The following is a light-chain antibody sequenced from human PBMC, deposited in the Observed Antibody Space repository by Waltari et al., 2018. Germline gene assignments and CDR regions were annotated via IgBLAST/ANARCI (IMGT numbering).Light chain of an antibody. Sequence: EIVLTQSPGTLSLSPGERATLSCRASQSVSNSYLAWYQQKPCQAPRLLIYDASSRATGIPDRFSGSGSGTDFTLTISRLEPEDFAVYYCQQYGSFKTFGQGTKVEIK. J-gene: IGKJ1*01. CDR2: DAS. CDR1: QSVSNSY. CDR3: QQYGSFKT. V-gene: IGKV3-20*01.